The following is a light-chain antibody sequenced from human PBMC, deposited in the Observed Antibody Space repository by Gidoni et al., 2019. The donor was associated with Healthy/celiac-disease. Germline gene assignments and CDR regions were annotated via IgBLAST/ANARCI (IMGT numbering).Light chain of an antibody. V-gene: IGKV3-15*01. Sequence: EIVMTQSPATLSVSQGERATLSCRASQSVSSNLAWYQQKPGQAPRLLIYGASTRATGIPAKFSGRGSGTEFTLTISSLQSEDFAVYYCQHYNNWPPMYTFGQGTKLEIK. J-gene: IGKJ2*01. CDR1: QSVSSN. CDR2: GAS. CDR3: QHYNNWPPMYT.